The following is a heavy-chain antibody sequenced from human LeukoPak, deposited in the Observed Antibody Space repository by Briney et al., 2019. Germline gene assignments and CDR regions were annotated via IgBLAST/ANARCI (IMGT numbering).Heavy chain of an antibody. V-gene: IGHV4-30-2*02. Sequence: PSETLSLTCTVSGGYISSGGYYWSWIRQPPGKGLEWIGYIYHSGSTYYNPSLKSRVTISVDTSKNQFSLKLSSVSAADTAVYYCAKGGTYYDFWGGSYFYYMDVWGTGTTVTVSS. J-gene: IGHJ6*03. D-gene: IGHD3-3*01. CDR1: GGYISSGGYY. CDR2: IYHSGST. CDR3: AKGGTYYDFWGGSYFYYMDV.